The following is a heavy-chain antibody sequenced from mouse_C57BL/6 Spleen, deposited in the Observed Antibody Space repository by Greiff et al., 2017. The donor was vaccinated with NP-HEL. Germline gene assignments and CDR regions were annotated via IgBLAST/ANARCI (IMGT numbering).Heavy chain of an antibody. Sequence: EVKLVESEGGLVQPGSSMKLSCTASGFTFSDYYMAWVRQVPEKGLEWVANINYDGSSTYYLDSLKSRFIISRDNAKNILYLQMRSLKSEDTATYYCARDPAYGLDYWGQGTTLTVSS. CDR1: GFTFSDYY. CDR3: ARDPAYGLDY. D-gene: IGHD1-1*01. V-gene: IGHV5-16*01. CDR2: INYDGSST. J-gene: IGHJ2*01.